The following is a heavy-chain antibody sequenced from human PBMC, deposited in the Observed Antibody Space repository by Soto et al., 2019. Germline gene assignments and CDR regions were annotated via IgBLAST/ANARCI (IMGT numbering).Heavy chain of an antibody. J-gene: IGHJ4*02. CDR3: GRGGSDSPMAPGY. CDR1: GFTFSSYW. V-gene: IGHV3-74*01. CDR2: INPDGSAT. Sequence: GGSLRLSYAASGFTFSSYWMHWVRQAPGKGLVWVSRINPDGSATTYADSVKGRFTISSDNAKNTLYLQMNSLRAEDTAVFYCGRGGSDSPMAPGYWGQGTQVTVSS. D-gene: IGHD5-18*01.